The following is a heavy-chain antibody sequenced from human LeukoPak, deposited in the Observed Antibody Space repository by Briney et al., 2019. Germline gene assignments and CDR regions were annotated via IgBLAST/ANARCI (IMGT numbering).Heavy chain of an antibody. V-gene: IGHV1-18*01. J-gene: IGHJ4*02. CDR3: ARGNGGSYYFDY. D-gene: IGHD1-26*01. CDR1: GYTFTSYG. CDR2: ISAYNGNT. Sequence: ASVKVSCKASGYTFTSYGISWVRQAPGQGLEWMGWISAYNGNTNYAQKFQGRVTITTDESTSTAYMELSSLRSEDTAVYYCARGNGGSYYFDYWGQGTLVTVSS.